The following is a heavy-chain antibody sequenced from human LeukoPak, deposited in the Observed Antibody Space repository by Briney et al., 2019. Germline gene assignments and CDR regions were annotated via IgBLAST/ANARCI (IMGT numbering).Heavy chain of an antibody. Sequence: ASVKVSCKAAGYNFPAYFVHWVRQAPGQGLEWMGRINPNGGDTNYAQKFQGRVTMASDTSISTAYMELSSLISDDTAVYYCARVGFTTSWSNFDYWGQGTPVTVSS. D-gene: IGHD2-2*01. V-gene: IGHV1-2*06. CDR2: INPNGGDT. J-gene: IGHJ4*02. CDR1: GYNFPAYF. CDR3: ARVGFTTSWSNFDY.